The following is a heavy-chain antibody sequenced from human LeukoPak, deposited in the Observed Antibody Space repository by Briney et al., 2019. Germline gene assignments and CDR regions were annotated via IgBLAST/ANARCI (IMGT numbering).Heavy chain of an antibody. CDR1: GFTFSSYA. Sequence: PGGSLRLSCAASGFTFSSYAMSWVRQAPGKGLEWVSAITNSGGTTYYADSVKGRFTISRDNAKNSLYLQMNSLRAEDTAVYYCAGVSYDFWSSNSAGHFFYYYYMGVWGKGTTVTVSS. V-gene: IGHV3-23*01. CDR2: ITNSGGTT. CDR3: AGVSYDFWSSNSAGHFFYYYYMGV. J-gene: IGHJ6*03. D-gene: IGHD3-3*01.